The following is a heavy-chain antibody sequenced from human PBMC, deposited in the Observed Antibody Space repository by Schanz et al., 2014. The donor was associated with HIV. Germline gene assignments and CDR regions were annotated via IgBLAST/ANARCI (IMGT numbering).Heavy chain of an antibody. J-gene: IGHJ6*02. CDR3: ASGRRSGIGWRMDA. CDR1: GGTFRSNA. D-gene: IGHD6-19*01. V-gene: IGHV1-69*01. Sequence: QVQLVQSGAEVKKTGSSVEVSCKASGGTFRSNAITWVRQAPGQGLEWIGHFNVMLSKINSAQKFQGRVSMTADPSTNTAYMEMRGLRFEDTAVYYCASGRRSGIGWRMDAWGQGTTVSVSS. CDR2: FNVMLSKI.